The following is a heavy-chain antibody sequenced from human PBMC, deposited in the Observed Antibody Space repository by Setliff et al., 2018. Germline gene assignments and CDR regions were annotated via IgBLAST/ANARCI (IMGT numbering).Heavy chain of an antibody. CDR2: IDYSGNT. J-gene: IGHJ4*02. CDR1: GDSISGVSHY. CDR3: ARHRRSCSGASCHFDY. D-gene: IGHD2-15*01. V-gene: IGHV4-39*01. Sequence: SETLSLTCTVSGDSISGVSHYWGWIRQSPGRGLEWLGSIDYSGNTFYNPSLKSRVSMSVDTSTKQSSLMLSSMTAADATVYYCARHRRSCSGASCHFDYWGRGALVTVSS.